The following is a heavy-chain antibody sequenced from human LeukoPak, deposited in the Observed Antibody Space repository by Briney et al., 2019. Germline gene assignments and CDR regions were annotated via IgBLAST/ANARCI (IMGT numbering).Heavy chain of an antibody. V-gene: IGHV1-69*13. CDR2: IIPIFGTA. Sequence: ASVKVSCKASGGTFSGYAISWVRQAPGQGLEWMGGIIPIFGTANYAQKFQGRVTITADESTSTAYMELSSLRSEDTAVYYCARTKPILTGYSSQPRDNWFDPWGQGTLVTVSS. D-gene: IGHD3-9*01. CDR1: GGTFSGYA. CDR3: ARTKPILTGYSSQPRDNWFDP. J-gene: IGHJ5*02.